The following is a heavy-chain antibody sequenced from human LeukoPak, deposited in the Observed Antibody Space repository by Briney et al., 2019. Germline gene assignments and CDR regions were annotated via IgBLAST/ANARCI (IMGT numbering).Heavy chain of an antibody. V-gene: IGHV1-46*01. Sequence: GASVKVSCKAYGYSFTAYYMHWVRQAPGQGLEWMGWINPSGGSTSYAQKFQGRVTMTKDTSTSTAYMELRSLRSDDTAVYYCARVAGSSGYYYFDYWGQGTLVTVSS. CDR3: ARVAGSSGYYYFDY. D-gene: IGHD3-22*01. J-gene: IGHJ4*02. CDR1: GYSFTAYY. CDR2: INPSGGST.